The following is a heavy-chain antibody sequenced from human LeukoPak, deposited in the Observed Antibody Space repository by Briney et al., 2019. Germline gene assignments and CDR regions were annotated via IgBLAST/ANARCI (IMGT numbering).Heavy chain of an antibody. Sequence: GGSLRLSCAASGFTFSSYSMNWVRQAPGKGLEWVSSINSGSSYIYYADSVKGRFTISRDNAKNSLYLQMNSLRAEDTAVYYCARDSGYYYDSSGYYGYYFDYWGQGTLVTVSS. J-gene: IGHJ4*02. CDR3: ARDSGYYYDSSGYYGYYFDY. V-gene: IGHV3-21*01. CDR1: GFTFSSYS. CDR2: INSGSSYI. D-gene: IGHD3-22*01.